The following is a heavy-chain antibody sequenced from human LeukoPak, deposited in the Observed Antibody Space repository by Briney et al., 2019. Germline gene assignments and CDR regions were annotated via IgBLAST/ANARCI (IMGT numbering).Heavy chain of an antibody. J-gene: IGHJ6*04. Sequence: GGSLRLSCAASGFTFSSYDMHWVRQATGKGLEWVSAIGTAGDTYYPGSVKGRFTISRENAKNYLYLQMNSLRAGDTAVYYCARVAWGSLYDVWGKGTTVTVSS. CDR2: IGTAGDT. D-gene: IGHD3-16*01. CDR1: GFTFSSYD. CDR3: ARVAWGSLYDV. V-gene: IGHV3-13*01.